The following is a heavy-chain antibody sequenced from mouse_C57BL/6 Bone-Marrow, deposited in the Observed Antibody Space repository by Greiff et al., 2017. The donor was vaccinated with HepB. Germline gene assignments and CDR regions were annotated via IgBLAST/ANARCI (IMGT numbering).Heavy chain of an antibody. J-gene: IGHJ4*01. CDR1: GYTFTSYW. CDR3: ARSPAQATAMDY. V-gene: IGHV1-59*01. D-gene: IGHD3-2*02. CDR2: IDPSDSYT. Sequence: QVQLQQPGAELVRPGTSVKLSCKASGYTFTSYWMHWVKQRPGQGLEWIGVIDPSDSYTNYNQKFKGKATLTVDTSSSTAYMQLSSLTSEDSAVYYCARSPAQATAMDYWGQGTSVTVSS.